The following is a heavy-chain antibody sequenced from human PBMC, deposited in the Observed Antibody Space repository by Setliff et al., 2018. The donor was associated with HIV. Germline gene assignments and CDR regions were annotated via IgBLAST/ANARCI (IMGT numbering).Heavy chain of an antibody. CDR1: GYTLTELS. CDR2: FDPEDGET. Sequence: ASVKVSCKVSGYTLTELSRHWVRQAPGKGLEWMGGFDPEDGETIYAQKFQGRVTMTEDISTDTAYMGLRRLRSEDTAVYYCTSRSDYVWGSYRHAFDIWGQGTMVTVSS. D-gene: IGHD3-16*02. CDR3: TSRSDYVWGSYRHAFDI. J-gene: IGHJ3*02. V-gene: IGHV1-24*01.